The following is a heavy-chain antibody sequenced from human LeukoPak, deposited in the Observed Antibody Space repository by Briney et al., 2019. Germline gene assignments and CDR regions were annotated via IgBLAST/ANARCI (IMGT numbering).Heavy chain of an antibody. CDR1: GYTFTSYA. Sequence: GASVKVSCKASGYTFTSYAISWVRQAPGQGLEWMGRIIPIFGTANYAQKFQGRVTITTDESTSTAYMELSSLRSEDTAVYYCASTTVTTYYYYYYMDVWGKGTTVTVSS. D-gene: IGHD4-17*01. J-gene: IGHJ6*03. V-gene: IGHV1-69*05. CDR3: ASTTVTTYYYYYYMDV. CDR2: IIPIFGTA.